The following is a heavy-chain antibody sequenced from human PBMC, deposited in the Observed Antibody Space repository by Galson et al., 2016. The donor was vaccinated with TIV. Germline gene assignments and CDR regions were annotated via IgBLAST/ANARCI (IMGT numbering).Heavy chain of an antibody. Sequence: SLRLSCAASGFSLSNYAMSWVRQAPGRGLEWVSGIGGSGGSPNYGDSVKGRFTISRDNSKNILYLQMNSLRAEDTAVYYCAKRPIITIFGAGSSYCDSWGQGTLVTVSS. D-gene: IGHD3-3*01. V-gene: IGHV3-23*01. CDR2: IGGSGGSP. CDR3: AKRPIITIFGAGSSYCDS. J-gene: IGHJ4*02. CDR1: GFSLSNYA.